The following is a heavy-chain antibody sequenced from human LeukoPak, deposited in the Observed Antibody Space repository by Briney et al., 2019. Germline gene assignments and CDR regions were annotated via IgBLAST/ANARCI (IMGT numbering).Heavy chain of an antibody. CDR2: IRSKAYGGTT. Sequence: GGSLRLSCTASGFTFGDYAMSWFRQAPGKGLEWVGFIRSKAYGGTTEYAASVKGRFTISRDDSKSIAYLQMNSLKTEDTAMYYCTRAVPSIYYYGSSGYYGYYFDYWGQGTLVTVSS. D-gene: IGHD3-22*01. CDR3: TRAVPSIYYYGSSGYYGYYFDY. CDR1: GFTFGDYA. V-gene: IGHV3-49*03. J-gene: IGHJ4*02.